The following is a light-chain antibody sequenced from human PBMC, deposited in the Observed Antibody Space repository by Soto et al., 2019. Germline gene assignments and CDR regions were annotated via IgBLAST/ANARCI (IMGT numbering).Light chain of an antibody. J-gene: IGLJ1*01. V-gene: IGLV1-44*01. CDR2: SNN. Sequence: ALTQPPSASGTPGQRVTISCSGSSSNIGSNTVNWYQQLPGTAPKLLIYSNNQRPSGVPDRFSGSKSGTSASLAISGLQSEDEADYYCAAWDDSLNGLYVFGTGTKVTVL. CDR1: SSNIGSNT. CDR3: AAWDDSLNGLYV.